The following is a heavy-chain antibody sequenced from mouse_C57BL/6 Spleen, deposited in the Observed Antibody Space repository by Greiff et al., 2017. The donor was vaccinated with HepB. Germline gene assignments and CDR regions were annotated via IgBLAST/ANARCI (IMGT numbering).Heavy chain of an antibody. D-gene: IGHD3-2*02. Sequence: QVHVKQSGAELVKPGASVKMSCKASGYTFTSYWITWVKQRPGQGLEWIGDIYPGSGSTNYNEKFKSKATLTVDTSSSTAYMQLSSLTSEDSAVYYCARGLGQLRLLAWFAYWGQGTLVTVSA. V-gene: IGHV1-55*01. CDR2: IYPGSGST. J-gene: IGHJ3*01. CDR3: ARGLGQLRLLAWFAY. CDR1: GYTFTSYW.